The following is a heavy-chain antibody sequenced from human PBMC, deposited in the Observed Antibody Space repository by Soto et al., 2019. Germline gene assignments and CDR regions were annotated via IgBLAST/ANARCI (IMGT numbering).Heavy chain of an antibody. D-gene: IGHD1-26*01. Sequence: QVQLVQSGAEVKKPGASVKVSCKASGYTFTSYDINWVRQATGQGLEWMGWMNPNSGNTGYAQKFQGRVTMTRNTSVGTAYMERSSLRSEDTAVYYCARGGRPVGGYYGMDVWGQGTTVTVSS. V-gene: IGHV1-8*01. CDR1: GYTFTSYD. CDR2: MNPNSGNT. J-gene: IGHJ6*02. CDR3: ARGGRPVGGYYGMDV.